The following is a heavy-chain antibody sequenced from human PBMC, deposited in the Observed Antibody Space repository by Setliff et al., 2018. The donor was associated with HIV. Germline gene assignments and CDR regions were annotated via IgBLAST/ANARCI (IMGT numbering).Heavy chain of an antibody. CDR1: GYSINSGYY. Sequence: SETLSLTCTISGYSINSGYYWGWIRQPPGKGLEWIGSMYHTGSTYYSPSLNSRFTISVDTSKSQFSLKLRSVTAADTAVYYCARQPLYNDYDWRSYYFDYWGQGSLVTVSS. J-gene: IGHJ4*02. V-gene: IGHV4-38-2*02. CDR2: MYHTGST. CDR3: ARQPLYNDYDWRSYYFDY. D-gene: IGHD5-12*01.